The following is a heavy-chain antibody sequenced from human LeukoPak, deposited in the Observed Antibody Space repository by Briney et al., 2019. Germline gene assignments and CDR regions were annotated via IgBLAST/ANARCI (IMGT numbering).Heavy chain of an antibody. J-gene: IGHJ5*02. CDR1: GGTFSSYA. CDR3: ARSGFGGRTGFDP. V-gene: IGHV1-69*04. CDR2: IIPILGIA. D-gene: IGHD4-23*01. Sequence: SVKVSCKASGGTFSSYAISWVRQAPGQGLEWMGRIIPILGIANYAQKFQGRVTITAAKSTSTAYMELSSLRSEDTAVYYCARSGFGGRTGFDPWGQGTLVTVSS.